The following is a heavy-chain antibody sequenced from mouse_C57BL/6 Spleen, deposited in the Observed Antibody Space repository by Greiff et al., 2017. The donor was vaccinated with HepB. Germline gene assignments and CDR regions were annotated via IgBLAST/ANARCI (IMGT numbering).Heavy chain of an antibody. CDR1: GFNFKDYY. V-gene: IGHV14-4*01. D-gene: IGHD2-12*01. J-gene: IGHJ3*01. CDR2: IDPENGDT. Sequence: VQLKESGAELVRPGASVKLSCTASGFNFKDYYMHWVKQRPEQGLEWIGWIDPENGDTKYASKFQGKATITADTSSNTAYLQHSSLTSEDTAVYYCTTLRRGFAYWGQGTLVTVSA. CDR3: TTLRRGFAY.